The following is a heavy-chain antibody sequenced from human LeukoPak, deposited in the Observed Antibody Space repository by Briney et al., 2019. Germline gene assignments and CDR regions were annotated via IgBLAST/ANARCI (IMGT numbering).Heavy chain of an antibody. CDR1: GFTFSSYS. CDR2: ISSSSSYI. V-gene: IGHV3-21*04. Sequence: GGSLRLSCAASGFTFSSYSMKWVRQAPGKGLEWVSSISSSSSYIYYADSVKGRFTISRDNAKNSLYLQMNSLRAEDTAVYYCARDGRGSIVVVPGAYYYYGMDVWGQGTTVTVSS. CDR3: ARDGRGSIVVVPGAYYYYGMDV. D-gene: IGHD2-2*01. J-gene: IGHJ6*02.